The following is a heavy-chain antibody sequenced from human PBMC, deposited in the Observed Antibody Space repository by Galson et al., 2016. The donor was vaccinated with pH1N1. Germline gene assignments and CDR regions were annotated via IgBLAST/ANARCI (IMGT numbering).Heavy chain of an antibody. J-gene: IGHJ6*03. Sequence: QSGAEVKKPGESLKISCKASESIFNKYAISWVRQAPGQGLEWVGWINPHSGVTKYAQTFEGRVTMTRDTSISTAYMELSRLRSDDTAVYYCARGLPSSAYFYFYYYYMDVWAKGTTVTVSS. CDR1: ESIFNKYA. D-gene: IGHD5-12*01. V-gene: IGHV1-2*02. CDR2: INPHSGVT. CDR3: ARGLPSSAYFYFYYYYMDV.